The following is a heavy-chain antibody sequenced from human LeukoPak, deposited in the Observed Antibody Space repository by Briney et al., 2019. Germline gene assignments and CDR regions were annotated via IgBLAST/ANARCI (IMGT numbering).Heavy chain of an antibody. CDR1: GFTFSSYG. J-gene: IGHJ4*02. CDR3: AKDFYDSSSAAFDY. CDR2: IQYDGSNE. Sequence: GGSLRLSCAASGFTFSSYGMHWVRQAPGKGLEWVAYIQYDGSNEQYADSVKGRFSISRDSSKSILYLQMNSLRAEDTAVYYCAKDFYDSSSAAFDYWGQGTLVTVSS. V-gene: IGHV3-30*02. D-gene: IGHD3-22*01.